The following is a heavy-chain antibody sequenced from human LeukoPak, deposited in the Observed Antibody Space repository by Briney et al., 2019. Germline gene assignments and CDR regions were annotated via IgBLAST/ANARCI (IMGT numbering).Heavy chain of an antibody. D-gene: IGHD3-3*01. V-gene: IGHV1-46*01. J-gene: IGHJ4*02. CDR3: AAPGASGFVGNFWSGPLDF. CDR2: INPSAGTT. Sequence: ASVKVSCRASGYSFTSHYIHWVRQAPGQGLEWMGIINPSAGTTSYPQKFQGRITMTRDTSTSTVYMELSSLRSEDTAVYYCAAPGASGFVGNFWSGPLDFWGQGTLVTVSS. CDR1: GYSFTSHY.